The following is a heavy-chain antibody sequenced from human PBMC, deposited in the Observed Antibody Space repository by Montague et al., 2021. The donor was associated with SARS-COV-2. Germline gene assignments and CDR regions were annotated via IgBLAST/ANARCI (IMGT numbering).Heavy chain of an antibody. CDR2: ISAYNGNT. V-gene: IGHV1-18*01. CDR1: GYTFSSYG. J-gene: IGHJ4*02. Sequence: SVKVSCKASGYTFSSYGISWVRQAPGQGLEWMGWISAYNGNTNYAQKLQGRVTMTTEKSTSTAYMELRSLRSDDTALYYCARVKWLRLDYWGQGTLATVSS. D-gene: IGHD5-12*01. CDR3: ARVKWLRLDY.